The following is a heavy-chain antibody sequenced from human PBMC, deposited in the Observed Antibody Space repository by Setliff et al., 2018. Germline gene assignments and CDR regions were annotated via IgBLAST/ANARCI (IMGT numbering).Heavy chain of an antibody. CDR2: IYHGGKT. J-gene: IGHJ4*02. V-gene: IGHV4-39*01. CDR1: GDSISSRPFY. Sequence: SETLSLTCTVSGDSISSRPFYWGWFRQPAGKGLEWIGRIYHGGKTYYNTSLESRLTISVDTSKNQLSLKLRSVTAADTAVYYCARTGTYRYFDSWGQGTLVTVSS. CDR3: ARTGTYRYFDS. D-gene: IGHD1-1*01.